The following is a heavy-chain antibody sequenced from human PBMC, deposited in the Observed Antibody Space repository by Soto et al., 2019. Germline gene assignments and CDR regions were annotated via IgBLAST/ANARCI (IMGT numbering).Heavy chain of an antibody. CDR2: IIPVFGTT. CDR1: GGLFSIFA. D-gene: IGHD3-16*01. CDR3: ARGGGPYVWFNEF. V-gene: IGHV1-69*13. Sequence: SSVKVSCKYSGGLFSIFAISWVRQAPGQGLEWLGGIIPVFGTTNYAEKFQDRVTITADESTNTTYMELTSLTSGDTAIYYCARGGGPYVWFNEFWGQGNLVTVSS. J-gene: IGHJ4*02.